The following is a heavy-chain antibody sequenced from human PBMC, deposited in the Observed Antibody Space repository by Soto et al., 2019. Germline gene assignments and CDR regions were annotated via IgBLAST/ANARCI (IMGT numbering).Heavy chain of an antibody. CDR2: VIPTQRTT. CDR3: VIDRLIVAVSVGRMDV. CDR1: GDTFIGYS. J-gene: IGHJ6*02. Sequence: QVQLVQSGAEVKKPGTSVRVSCKASGDTFIGYSISWVRQAPGQGLEWMGWVIPTQRTTKYAQRFQGRVTMRVDQLARTTYLELSSLRPEDTALYYCVIDRLIVAVSVGRMDVWGQGTTVTVPS. V-gene: IGHV1-69*01. D-gene: IGHD6-19*01.